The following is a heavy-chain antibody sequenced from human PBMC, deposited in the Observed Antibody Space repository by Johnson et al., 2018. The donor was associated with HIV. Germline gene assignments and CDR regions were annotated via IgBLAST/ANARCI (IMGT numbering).Heavy chain of an antibody. Sequence: QVQLVESGGGVVQPGRSLRLSCVASGFTFSTYGMHWVRQAPGKGLEWVAVISYDGSNKYYAASVKGRFTISRDNAKNSLYLQMNSLRAEDTAVYYCARGGYNWNDFLNDAFDIWGQGTMVPVSS. CDR1: GFTFSTYG. CDR2: ISYDGSNK. CDR3: ARGGYNWNDFLNDAFDI. J-gene: IGHJ3*02. V-gene: IGHV3-33*05. D-gene: IGHD1-1*01.